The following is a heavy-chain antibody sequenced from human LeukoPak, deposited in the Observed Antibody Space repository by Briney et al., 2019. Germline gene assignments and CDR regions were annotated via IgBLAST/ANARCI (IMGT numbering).Heavy chain of an antibody. D-gene: IGHD3-22*01. CDR3: ASSVVITTIGHDAFDI. V-gene: IGHV4-39*07. CDR2: INHSGST. J-gene: IGHJ3*02. CDR1: GGSISSGGYY. Sequence: SETLSLTCTVSGGSISSGGYYWSWIRQPPGKGLEWIGEINHSGSTNYNPSLKSRVTISVDTSKNQFSLKLSSVTAADTAVYYCASSVVITTIGHDAFDIWGQGTMVTVSS.